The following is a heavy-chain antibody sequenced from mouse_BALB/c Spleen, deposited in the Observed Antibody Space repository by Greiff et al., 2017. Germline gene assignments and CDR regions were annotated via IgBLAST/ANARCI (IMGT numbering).Heavy chain of an antibody. Sequence: DVQLQESGAELVRSGASVKLSCTASGFNIKDYYMHWVKQRPEQGLEWIGWIDPENGDTEYAPKFQGKATMTADTSSNTAYLQLSSLTSEDTAVYYCNAWGYYGSSYAWFAYWGQGTLVTVSA. V-gene: IGHV14-4*02. D-gene: IGHD1-1*01. CDR2: IDPENGDT. CDR3: NAWGYYGSSYAWFAY. J-gene: IGHJ3*01. CDR1: GFNIKDYY.